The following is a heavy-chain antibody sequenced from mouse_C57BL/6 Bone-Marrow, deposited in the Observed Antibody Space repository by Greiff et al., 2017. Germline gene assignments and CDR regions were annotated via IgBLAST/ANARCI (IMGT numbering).Heavy chain of an antibody. V-gene: IGHV1-39*01. J-gene: IGHJ2*01. Sequence: EVQLQQSGPELVKPGASVKISCKASGYSFTDYNMNWVKQSNGKSLEWIGVINPNYGTTSYNQKFKGKATLTVDKSSSPAYMQLNSRTSEDSAVYYYARYDYGSGLDYWGQGTTLTVSS. CDR1: GYSFTDYN. CDR3: ARYDYGSGLDY. D-gene: IGHD1-1*01. CDR2: INPNYGTT.